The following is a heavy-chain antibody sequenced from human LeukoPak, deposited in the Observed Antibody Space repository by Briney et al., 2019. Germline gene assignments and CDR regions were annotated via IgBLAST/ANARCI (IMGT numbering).Heavy chain of an antibody. D-gene: IGHD2-15*01. V-gene: IGHV4-34*01. CDR2: NNHSGST. J-gene: IGHJ4*02. Sequence: SDTLSLTCTVSGASIKTYYWRWIRQPRGKGLEWSGENNHSGSTNYTPTFKSRVTIFVDTSKSQFYLKLSSVSAADTAVYYYARVRYCSGGSCRQYFDYWGQGTLVTASS. CDR1: GASIKTYY. CDR3: ARVRYCSGGSCRQYFDY.